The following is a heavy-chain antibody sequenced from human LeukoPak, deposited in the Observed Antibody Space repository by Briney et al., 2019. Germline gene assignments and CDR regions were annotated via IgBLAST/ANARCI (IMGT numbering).Heavy chain of an antibody. CDR1: GFTFSSYG. J-gene: IGHJ4*02. CDR2: IWYDGSNK. D-gene: IGHD3-22*01. CDR3: ARGFYDSSGYYYFDY. V-gene: IGHV3-33*01. Sequence: GRSLRLSCVASGFTFSSYGMHRVRQAPGKGVEWVAVIWYDGSNKYYADSVKGRFTISRDNSKNTLYLQMNSLRAEDTAVYYCARGFYDSSGYYYFDYWGQGTLVTVSS.